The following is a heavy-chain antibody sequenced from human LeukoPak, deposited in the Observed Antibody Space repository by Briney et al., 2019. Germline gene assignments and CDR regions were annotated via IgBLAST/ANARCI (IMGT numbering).Heavy chain of an antibody. D-gene: IGHD4-17*01. V-gene: IGHV1-69*13. J-gene: IGHJ5*02. CDR1: GGTFSSYA. Sequence: SVKVSCKASGGTFSSYAISWVRQAPAQGLEWVGGIIPIFGTANYAQEFQGGVTIAADESTSTASMELRSLKSEDTAVYSCALSPPDYGDYREDNWFDPWGQGTLVTVSS. CDR2: IIPIFGTA. CDR3: ALSPPDYGDYREDNWFDP.